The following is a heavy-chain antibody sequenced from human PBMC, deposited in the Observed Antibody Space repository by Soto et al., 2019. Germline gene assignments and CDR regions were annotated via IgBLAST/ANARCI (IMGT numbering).Heavy chain of an antibody. D-gene: IGHD3-16*01. CDR1: GITFSTYT. Sequence: GGSLRLSCAVSGITFSTYTTNWVRQAPGKGLEWVSSIDDTSDYINYADSVKGRFTISRDNAKNTLYLQMSNLRAEDTAVYYCANLGVAGSDYWGQGTLVTVSS. CDR2: IDDTSDYI. V-gene: IGHV3-21*01. J-gene: IGHJ4*02. CDR3: ANLGVAGSDY.